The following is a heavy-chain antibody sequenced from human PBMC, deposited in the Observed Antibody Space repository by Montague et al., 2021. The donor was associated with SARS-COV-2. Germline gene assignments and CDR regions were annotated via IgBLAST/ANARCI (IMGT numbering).Heavy chain of an antibody. D-gene: IGHD5-12*01. CDR2: IYYSGST. CDR1: GGSISSYY. J-gene: IGHJ4*02. Sequence: SKTLSLTCTVSGGSISSYYWSWIRQPPGKGLEWIGYIYYSGSTNYNPSLKSRVSISVDTSKNQFSLKLSSVTAADTAVYYCARVGGYDLDYFDYWGQGTLVTVSS. V-gene: IGHV4-59*01. CDR3: ARVGGYDLDYFDY.